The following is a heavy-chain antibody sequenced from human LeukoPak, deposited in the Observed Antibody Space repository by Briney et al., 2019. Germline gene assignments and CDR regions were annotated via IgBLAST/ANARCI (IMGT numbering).Heavy chain of an antibody. Sequence: ASVKVSCKASGYTFTGYYMHWVRQAPGQGLEWMGWINPNSGGTNYAQKFRGRVTMTRDTSIITAYMELSRLRSDDTAVYYCARDQGGGVDPWGQGTLDTVSS. CDR1: GYTFTGYY. CDR2: INPNSGGT. J-gene: IGHJ5*02. CDR3: ARDQGGGVDP. V-gene: IGHV1-2*02. D-gene: IGHD3-16*01.